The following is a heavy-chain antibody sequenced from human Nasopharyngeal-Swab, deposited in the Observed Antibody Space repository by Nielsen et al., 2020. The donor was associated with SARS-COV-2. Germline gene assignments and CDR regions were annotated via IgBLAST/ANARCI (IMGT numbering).Heavy chain of an antibody. Sequence: GGSLRLSCAASGFTFSSYGMHWVRQAPGKGLEWVAVISYDGSNKYYADSVKGRFTISRDNSKNTLYPQMNSLRAEDTAVYYCAKVGAITIFGVVNYYYYYMDVWGKGTTVTVSS. CDR1: GFTFSSYG. J-gene: IGHJ6*03. D-gene: IGHD3-3*01. CDR2: ISYDGSNK. CDR3: AKVGAITIFGVVNYYYYYMDV. V-gene: IGHV3-30*18.